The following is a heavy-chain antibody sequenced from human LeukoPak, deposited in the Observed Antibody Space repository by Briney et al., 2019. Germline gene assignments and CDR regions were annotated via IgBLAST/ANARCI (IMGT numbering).Heavy chain of an antibody. CDR1: GFTFSSFD. CDR3: VRGRNNNYYDDSGYSPY. V-gene: IGHV3-13*01. CDR2: IGTLLDT. D-gene: IGHD3-22*01. J-gene: IGHJ4*02. Sequence: GGSLRLPCAASGFTFSSFDMHWVRQAPGKGLEWVSGIGTLLDTDYPDSLKGRFTISRENAKNSVFLQMNNVRAGDTAVYYCVRGRNNNYYDDSGYSPYWGQGTLVTVSS.